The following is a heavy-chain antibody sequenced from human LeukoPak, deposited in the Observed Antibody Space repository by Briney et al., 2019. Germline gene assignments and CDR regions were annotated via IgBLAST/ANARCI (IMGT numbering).Heavy chain of an antibody. D-gene: IGHD3-22*01. Sequence: QSGGSLRLSCAASGFTFSSYWMHWVRQAPGKGLVWVSRINSDGSSTSYADSVKGRFTISRDNAKNTLYLQMNSLRAEDTAVYYCARDRDSSGYYFDAFDICGQGTMVTVSS. CDR1: GFTFSSYW. J-gene: IGHJ3*02. V-gene: IGHV3-74*01. CDR2: INSDGSST. CDR3: ARDRDSSGYYFDAFDI.